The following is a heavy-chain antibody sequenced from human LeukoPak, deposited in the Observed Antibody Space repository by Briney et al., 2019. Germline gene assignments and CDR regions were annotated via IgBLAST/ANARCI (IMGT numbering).Heavy chain of an antibody. CDR1: GFTFNRYA. CDR2: IKQDGSEK. D-gene: IGHD3-16*02. V-gene: IGHV3-7*01. CDR3: ARNMITFGGVIVY. J-gene: IGHJ4*02. Sequence: PGGSLRLSCAASGFTFNRYAMNWARQAPGKGLEWVANIKQDGSEKYYVDSVKGQFTISRDNAKNSLYLQMNSLRAEDTAVYYCARNMITFGGVIVYWGQGTLVTVSS.